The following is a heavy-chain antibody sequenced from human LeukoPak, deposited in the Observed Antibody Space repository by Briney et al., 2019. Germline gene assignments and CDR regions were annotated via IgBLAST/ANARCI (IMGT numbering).Heavy chain of an antibody. D-gene: IGHD3-10*01. Sequence: ASVKVSCKASGYSLPGYYMHWVRQAPGQGLEWMGWINPNSGGTNYAQKFQGRVTMTRDTSISTAYMELSRLRSDDTAVYYCAREMDYYGSGSYYNVRSIYFDYWGQGTLVTVSS. V-gene: IGHV1-2*02. CDR3: AREMDYYGSGSYYNVRSIYFDY. J-gene: IGHJ4*02. CDR1: GYSLPGYY. CDR2: INPNSGGT.